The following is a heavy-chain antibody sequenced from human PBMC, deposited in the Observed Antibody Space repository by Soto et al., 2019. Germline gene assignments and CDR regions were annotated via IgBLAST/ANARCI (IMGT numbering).Heavy chain of an antibody. D-gene: IGHD2-21*01. V-gene: IGHV3-30-3*01. Sequence: GGSLRLSCAASGFTFSAYAMHWVRQAPGKGLEWVALISDDGTDKFYADFVKGRFTISRDNSKSTLYLQMNTLRPEDTAVYYCARNISNLKPGWFDPWGQGNLVTVPS. CDR3: ARNISNLKPGWFDP. J-gene: IGHJ5*02. CDR2: ISDDGTDK. CDR1: GFTFSAYA.